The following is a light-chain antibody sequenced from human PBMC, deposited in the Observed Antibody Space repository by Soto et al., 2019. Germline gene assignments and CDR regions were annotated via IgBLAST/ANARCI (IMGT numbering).Light chain of an antibody. Sequence: QSVLTQPASVSGSPGQSITISCTGTSSDIGDYKYVSWYQQHPGTAPKLIIYDVANRPSGVSYRFSGSKSGSTASLTISGLQAEDEADYYCSAYTTTSTLYVFGTGTQLTVL. V-gene: IGLV2-14*03. CDR1: SSDIGDYKY. CDR2: DVA. CDR3: SAYTTTSTLYV. J-gene: IGLJ1*01.